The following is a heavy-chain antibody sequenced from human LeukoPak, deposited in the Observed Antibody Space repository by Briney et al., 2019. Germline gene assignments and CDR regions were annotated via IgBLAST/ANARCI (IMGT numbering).Heavy chain of an antibody. CDR2: IRWNSGSI. Sequence: GGSLRLSCAASGFTFDDYPMHWVRRAPGKGLEGVSGIRWNSGSIGYADSVKGRFHISRDNANNTVSLQMNSLKVEDTAVYYCETVFDHWGPGILVTVSS. V-gene: IGHV3-9*01. CDR1: GFTFDDYP. J-gene: IGHJ4*02. CDR3: ETVFDH.